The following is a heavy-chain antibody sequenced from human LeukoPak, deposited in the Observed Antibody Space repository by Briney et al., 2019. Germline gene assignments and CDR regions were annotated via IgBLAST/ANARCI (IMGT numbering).Heavy chain of an antibody. V-gene: IGHV1-8*01. CDR2: MNPNSGNT. Sequence: ASVKVSCKASGYTVTSYDINWVRQATGQGLEWMGWMNPNSGNTGYAQKFQGRVTITADESTSTAYMELSSLRSEDTAVYYCATRYCSSTSCYPKYYYYYGMDVWGQGTTVTVSS. D-gene: IGHD2-2*01. CDR3: ATRYCSSTSCYPKYYYYYGMDV. CDR1: GYTVTSYD. J-gene: IGHJ6*02.